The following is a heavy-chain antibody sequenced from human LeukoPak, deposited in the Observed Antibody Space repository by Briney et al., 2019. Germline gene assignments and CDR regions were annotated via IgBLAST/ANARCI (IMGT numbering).Heavy chain of an antibody. CDR3: ARHSDIVVVVAEGWFDP. CDR1: GGSFSGYY. CDR2: INHSGST. Sequence: SETLSLTCAVYGGSFSGYYWSWIRQPPGKGLEWIGEINHSGSTNSNPSLKSRVTISVDTSKNQFSLKLSSVTAADTAVYYCARHSDIVVVVAEGWFDPWGQGTLVTVSS. V-gene: IGHV4-34*01. J-gene: IGHJ5*02. D-gene: IGHD2-15*01.